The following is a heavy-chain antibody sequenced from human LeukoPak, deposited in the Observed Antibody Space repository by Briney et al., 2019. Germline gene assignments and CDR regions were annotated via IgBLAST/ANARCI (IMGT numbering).Heavy chain of an antibody. CDR2: ISYDGSNK. Sequence: PGGSLRLSCAASGFTFSSYAMHWVRQAPGKGLEWVAVISYDGSNKYYADSVKGRFTISRDNSKNSLYLQMNSLRAEDTAGYYCARARAVAGFPIAPPYGMDVWGQGTTVTVSS. D-gene: IGHD6-19*01. CDR1: GFTFSSYA. V-gene: IGHV3-30-3*01. J-gene: IGHJ6*02. CDR3: ARARAVAGFPIAPPYGMDV.